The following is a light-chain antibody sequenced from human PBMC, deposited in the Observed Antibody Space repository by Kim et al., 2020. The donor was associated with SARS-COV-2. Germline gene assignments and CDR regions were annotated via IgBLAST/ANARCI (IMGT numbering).Light chain of an antibody. Sequence: SESVGDRVTSTWLACQAIRKYVAWYQQKPGKIPKLLIHAVSTLQSGVPSRFSGGGSGTDFTLTIRGLQPEDVATYYCQTYDTVPYNFGQGTKLEI. CDR1: QAIRKY. V-gene: IGKV1-27*01. J-gene: IGKJ2*01. CDR3: QTYDTVPYN. CDR2: AVS.